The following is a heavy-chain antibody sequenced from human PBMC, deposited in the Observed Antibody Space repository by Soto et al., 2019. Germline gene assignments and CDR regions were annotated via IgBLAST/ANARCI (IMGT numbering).Heavy chain of an antibody. J-gene: IGHJ4*02. V-gene: IGHV4-59*01. CDR3: ASIHVGGAVDYFDY. CDR1: GGSISSYF. Sequence: WETLSLTCTVSGGSISSYFWSWIRQPPGKGLEWIVYIYYSGSTNYNPSLKSRVTISVDTSKIQFSLKLSSVTAADTAVYYCASIHVGGAVDYFDYWGQGTLVTVSS. D-gene: IGHD1-26*01. CDR2: IYYSGST.